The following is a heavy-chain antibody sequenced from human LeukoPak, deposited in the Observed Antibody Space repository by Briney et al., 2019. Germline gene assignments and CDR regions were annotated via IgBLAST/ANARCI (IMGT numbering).Heavy chain of an antibody. J-gene: IGHJ6*02. CDR1: GYTFTSYD. V-gene: IGHV1-8*02. Sequence: ASVKVSFKASGYTFTSYDINWVRQAPGQGLEWMGWMNPNSGNTGYAQKFQGRVTMTRNTSISTAYMELSSLRSEDTAVYYCARGPEGGSYWSAFYYYYYGMDVWGQGTTVTVSS. CDR3: ARGPEGGSYWSAFYYYYYGMDV. CDR2: MNPNSGNT. D-gene: IGHD1-26*01.